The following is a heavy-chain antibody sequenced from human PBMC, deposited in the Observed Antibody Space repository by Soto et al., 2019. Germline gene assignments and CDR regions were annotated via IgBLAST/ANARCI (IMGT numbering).Heavy chain of an antibody. J-gene: IGHJ6*02. CDR2: ISAYSVDT. CDR1: GYRFETYG. CDR3: ARGHEVIRGALDV. D-gene: IGHD2-21*01. V-gene: IGHV1-18*01. Sequence: ASVKVSCKASGYRFETYGMTGVRQAPGQGLEWMGWISAYSVDTYNAQKFQDRVTMTTDTSTGTAYMGLRGLRSDDTAVYYCARGHEVIRGALDVWGQGTTVTVSS.